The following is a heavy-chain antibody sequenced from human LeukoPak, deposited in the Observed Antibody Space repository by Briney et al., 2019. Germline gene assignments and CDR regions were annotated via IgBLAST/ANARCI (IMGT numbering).Heavy chain of an antibody. D-gene: IGHD1-26*01. Sequence: ASVKVSCRASGYTFTDYYIFWVRQAPGQGLEWMGWINWNNGGTQYAEKFQGRVTMTRDTSITTAYMELSSLRSDDTAIYYCARYKGGSNNLDYWGQGALVTVSS. V-gene: IGHV1-2*02. CDR1: GYTFTDYY. CDR3: ARYKGGSNNLDY. CDR2: INWNNGGT. J-gene: IGHJ4*02.